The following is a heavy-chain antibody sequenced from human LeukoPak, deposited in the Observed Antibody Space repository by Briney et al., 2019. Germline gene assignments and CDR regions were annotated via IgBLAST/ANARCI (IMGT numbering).Heavy chain of an antibody. Sequence: ASVKVSCKASGYSFTSFGMNWVRQAPGQGPEWMGWISAYNGNTKYAQNLQGRVTMTTDTSTSTAYMELRSLDDTAVYYCTRDLPYSSSWESIDYWGQGTLVTVSS. CDR3: TRDLPYSSSWESIDY. CDR2: ISAYNGNT. J-gene: IGHJ4*02. CDR1: GYSFTSFG. D-gene: IGHD6-13*01. V-gene: IGHV1-18*01.